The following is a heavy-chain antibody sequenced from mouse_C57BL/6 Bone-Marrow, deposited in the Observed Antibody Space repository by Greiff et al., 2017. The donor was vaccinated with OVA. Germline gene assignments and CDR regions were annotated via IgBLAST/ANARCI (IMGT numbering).Heavy chain of an antibody. J-gene: IGHJ2*01. CDR2: INPSRGTT. CDR3: AREGDKDDGGD. D-gene: IGHD3-3*01. V-gene: IGHV1-81*01. Sequence: VQLQQSGAELARPGASVKLSCKASGYTFTRYGMSWVKQRPGQSLEWIGGINPSRGTTCYNEKFKGKATLTADQSASPAYMELSSLTSEDSAVYLCAREGDKDDGGDWCRGNAPTVTS. CDR1: GYTFTRYG.